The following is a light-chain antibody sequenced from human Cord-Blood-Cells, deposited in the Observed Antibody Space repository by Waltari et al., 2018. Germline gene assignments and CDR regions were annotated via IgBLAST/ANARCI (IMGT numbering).Light chain of an antibody. CDR3: QQYGSSLPT. CDR1: QSVSSSY. J-gene: IGKJ1*01. V-gene: IGKV3-20*01. CDR2: GAS. Sequence: IVLTQSPGTLSLSPGERATLSYRASQSVSSSYLAWYQQKPGQAPRLLIYGASSRATGIPDRFSGSGSGTDFTLTISRLEPEDFAVYYCQQYGSSLPTFGQGTKVEIK.